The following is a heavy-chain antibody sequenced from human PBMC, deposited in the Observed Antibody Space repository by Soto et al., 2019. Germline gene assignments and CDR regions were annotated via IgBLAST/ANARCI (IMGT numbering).Heavy chain of an antibody. Sequence: QVQLVQSGAEVKKPGSSVKVSCKASGGTFSRYAISWVRQAPGQGLEWMGGIIPLFGTANYAQKFQGRVTIPADDPTTTAYMELRRLSSEDTAVYYCAQTLGLAVAGPGRFDLWGRGTLVTVSS. J-gene: IGHJ2*01. CDR3: AQTLGLAVAGPGRFDL. CDR2: IIPLFGTA. V-gene: IGHV1-69*12. D-gene: IGHD6-19*01. CDR1: GGTFSRYA.